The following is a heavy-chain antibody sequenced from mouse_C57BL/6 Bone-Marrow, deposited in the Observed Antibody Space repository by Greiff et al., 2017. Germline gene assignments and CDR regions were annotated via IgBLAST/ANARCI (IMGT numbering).Heavy chain of an antibody. CDR3: ARDWDEDY. J-gene: IGHJ2*01. CDR1: GYTFTDYY. V-gene: IGHV1-19*01. CDR2: INPYNGGT. Sequence: VQLLQSGPVLVKPGASVKMSCKASGYTFTDYYMNWVKQSHGKSLEWIGVINPYNGGTSYNQKIKGKFTLTVDNSTSTAYMELNSLTSEDSAVYYCARDWDEDYWGQGTALTVSS. D-gene: IGHD4-1*01.